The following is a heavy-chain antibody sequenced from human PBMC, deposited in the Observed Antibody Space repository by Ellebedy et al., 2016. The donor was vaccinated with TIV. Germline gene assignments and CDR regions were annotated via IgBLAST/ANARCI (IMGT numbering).Heavy chain of an antibody. Sequence: ASVKVSCXASGYTFTSYDVNWVRQATGQGLEWMGWMNPNSGNTGYAQKFQGRVTMTRNTSISTAYMELSSLRSEDTAVYYCAYHVDTAMVTRGGSDYWGQGTLVTVSS. D-gene: IGHD5-18*01. CDR1: GYTFTSYD. V-gene: IGHV1-8*01. CDR2: MNPNSGNT. J-gene: IGHJ4*02. CDR3: AYHVDTAMVTRGGSDY.